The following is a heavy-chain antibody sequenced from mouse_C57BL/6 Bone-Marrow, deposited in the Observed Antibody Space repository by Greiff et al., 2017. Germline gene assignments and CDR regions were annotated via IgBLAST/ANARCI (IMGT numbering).Heavy chain of an antibody. CDR2: IYPGSGNT. J-gene: IGHJ4*01. CDR1: GYTFTDYY. V-gene: IGHV1-76*01. CDR3: ARRNGYYAMDY. Sequence: QVQLQQSGAELVRPGDSVKLSCKASGYTFTDYYINWVKQRPGQGLEWIARIYPGSGNTYYNEKFKGKATLTAEKSSSTAYMQLSSLTSEDSAVYFCARRNGYYAMDYWGQGTSVTVSS.